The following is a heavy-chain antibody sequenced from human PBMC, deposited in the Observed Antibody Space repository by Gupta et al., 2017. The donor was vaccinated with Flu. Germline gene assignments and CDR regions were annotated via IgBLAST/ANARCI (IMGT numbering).Heavy chain of an antibody. Sequence: ASRDTFTSYTINGGRQAAGQGLEWMGWMNPNSGHTGYAQKFQGRVTMTRNISRSTAYMELTSLTAEDTAMYYCARGAGDSLWGQGTLVTVSS. CDR3: ARGAGDSL. CDR1: RDTFTSYT. V-gene: IGHV1-8*01. D-gene: IGHD2-15*01. CDR2: MNPNSGHT. J-gene: IGHJ1*01.